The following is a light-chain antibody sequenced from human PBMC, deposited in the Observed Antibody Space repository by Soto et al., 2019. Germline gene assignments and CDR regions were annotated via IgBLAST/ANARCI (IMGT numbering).Light chain of an antibody. J-gene: IGKJ5*01. CDR2: KAS. V-gene: IGKV1-5*03. CDR3: QQYNDSFPYT. CDR1: QSISTW. Sequence: QLTQSPSTLSASIGDRVTITCRASQSISTWLAWYQQKPGTAPKLLIYKASTLEGGVPSRFSGSRSGTEFTLTVSSLQPDDFATYYCQQYNDSFPYTFGQGTRLEIK.